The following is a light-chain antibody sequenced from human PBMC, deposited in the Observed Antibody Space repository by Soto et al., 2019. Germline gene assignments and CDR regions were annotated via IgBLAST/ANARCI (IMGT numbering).Light chain of an antibody. Sequence: DIQMTQSPPSLSASVGDRVTITCQASQDIGNSLNWFQHKPGKAPNLVIYDASNLEIGVPSRFSGSRSGTDFTFTISSLRPEDIATYYCQKYDHLPLFGPGTKVESK. CDR2: DAS. CDR3: QKYDHLPL. J-gene: IGKJ3*01. CDR1: QDIGNS. V-gene: IGKV1-33*01.